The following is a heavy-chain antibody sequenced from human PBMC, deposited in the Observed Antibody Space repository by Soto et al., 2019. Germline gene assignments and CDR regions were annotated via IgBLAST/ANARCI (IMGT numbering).Heavy chain of an antibody. D-gene: IGHD3-16*01. CDR3: SRGGSLNWYFDL. Sequence: EVQLVESGGGLVQPGGSLRLSCAASGFTFSSYWMHWVRQAPGKGLVWVSRINSDGSSTNYADSVKGRFTISRENAKNTLYRPMNSLRAEGMAVYYCSRGGSLNWYFDLWGRGTLVTVS. CDR1: GFTFSSYW. V-gene: IGHV3-74*01. J-gene: IGHJ2*01. CDR2: INSDGSST.